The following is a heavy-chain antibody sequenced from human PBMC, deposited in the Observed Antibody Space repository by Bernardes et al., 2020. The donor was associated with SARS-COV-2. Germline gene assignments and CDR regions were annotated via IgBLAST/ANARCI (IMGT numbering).Heavy chain of an antibody. CDR1: GYTLTALS. D-gene: IGHD3-3*01. CDR2: FDPEDGET. CDR3: ATGWTIFGVVTSYYYYYGMDV. Sequence: ASVKVSCKVSGYTLTALSMHWVRQAPGKGLEWMGGFDPEDGETIYAQKFQGRVTMTEDTSTDTAYMELSSLRSEDTAVYYCATGWTIFGVVTSYYYYYGMDVWGQGTTVTVSS. J-gene: IGHJ6*02. V-gene: IGHV1-24*01.